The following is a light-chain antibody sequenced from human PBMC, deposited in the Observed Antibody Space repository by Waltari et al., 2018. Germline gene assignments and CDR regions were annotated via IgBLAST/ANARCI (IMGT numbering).Light chain of an antibody. V-gene: IGLV2-18*02. J-gene: IGLJ1*01. Sequence: QSALTQPPSVSGSPGQSVTISCTGTSSDVGSYNRVSWYQQPPDTAPKLIIYEVSDLPSGVPDRFSGSKSANTAFLTISGLQAEDEADYCCSSYTSSSTWVFGTGTKVTVL. CDR2: EVS. CDR3: SSYTSSSTWV. CDR1: SSDVGSYNR.